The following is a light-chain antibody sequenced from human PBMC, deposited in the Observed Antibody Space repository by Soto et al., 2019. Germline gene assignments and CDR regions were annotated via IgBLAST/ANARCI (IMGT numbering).Light chain of an antibody. J-gene: IGKJ2*01. CDR2: AAS. Sequence: DSQVTQSPSSLSASVGDRVTITCRAGQSIRSYLNWYQQKPGKAPKLLIYAASSLQSGVPSRFSGRGSGTDFTLTISSLQPEDFASYYCQQSYSTPYTFGQGTKVDIK. CDR3: QQSYSTPYT. CDR1: QSIRSY. V-gene: IGKV1-39*01.